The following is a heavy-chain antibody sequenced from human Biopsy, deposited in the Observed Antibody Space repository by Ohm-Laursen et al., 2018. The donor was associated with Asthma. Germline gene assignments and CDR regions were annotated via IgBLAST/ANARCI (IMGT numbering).Heavy chain of an antibody. CDR2: IWYDGSNK. Sequence: SLRLSCTASGFTFSNAWMSWVRQAPGKGLEWVAVIWYDGSNKYYADSVKGRFTISRDNSKNMLYLQMNSLRAEDTAVYFCARGIYDMDVRGQGTTVTVSS. J-gene: IGHJ6*02. CDR1: GFTFSNAW. V-gene: IGHV3-33*08. CDR3: ARGIYDMDV.